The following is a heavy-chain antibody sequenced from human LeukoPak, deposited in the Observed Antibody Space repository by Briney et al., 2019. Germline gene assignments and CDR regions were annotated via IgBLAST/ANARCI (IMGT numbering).Heavy chain of an antibody. J-gene: IGHJ5*02. D-gene: IGHD3-10*01. CDR1: GFTFDDYG. CDR3: ARVELFLRWFDP. CDR2: INWNGGST. Sequence: GGSLRLSCAASGFTFDDYGMSWVRQAPGKGLEWVSGINWNGGSTGYADSVKGRFTISRDNAKNSLYLQMNSLRAEDTAVYYCARVELFLRWFDPWGQGTLVTVSS. V-gene: IGHV3-20*04.